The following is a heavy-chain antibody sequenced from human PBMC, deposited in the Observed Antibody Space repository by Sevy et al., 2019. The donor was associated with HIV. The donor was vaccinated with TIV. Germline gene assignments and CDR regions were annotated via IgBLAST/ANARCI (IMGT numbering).Heavy chain of an antibody. V-gene: IGHV1-2*02. Sequence: ASVKVSCKASGYTFTGYYMHWVRQAPGQGLEWMGWINPNSGGKNYAQTFQGRVTMTRDTSISTAYMELSRLRSDDTAVYYCARARRYCSSTSCPLGYYFDYWGQGTLVTVSS. D-gene: IGHD2-2*01. J-gene: IGHJ4*02. CDR2: INPNSGGK. CDR1: GYTFTGYY. CDR3: ARARRYCSSTSCPLGYYFDY.